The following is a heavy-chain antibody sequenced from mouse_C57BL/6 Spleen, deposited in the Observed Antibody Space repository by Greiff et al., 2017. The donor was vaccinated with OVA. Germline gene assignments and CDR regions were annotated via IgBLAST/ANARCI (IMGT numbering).Heavy chain of an antibody. CDR1: GYTFTSYD. CDR3: ARQDYYGSSYGYFDV. J-gene: IGHJ1*03. D-gene: IGHD1-1*01. CDR2: IYPRDGST. V-gene: IGHV1-85*01. Sequence: QVHVKQSGPELVKPGASVKLSCKASGYTFTSYDINWVKQRPGQGLEWIGWIYPRDGSTKYNEKFKGKATLTVDTSSSTAYMELHSLTSEDSAVYFCARQDYYGSSYGYFDVWGTGTTVTVSS.